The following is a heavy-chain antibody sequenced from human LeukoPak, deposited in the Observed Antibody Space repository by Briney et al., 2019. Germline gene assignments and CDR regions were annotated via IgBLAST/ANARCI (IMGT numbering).Heavy chain of an antibody. J-gene: IGHJ4*02. V-gene: IGHV3-53*01. D-gene: IGHD3-9*01. CDR1: GFTVSSNY. Sequence: GGSLRLSCAASGFTVSSNYMSWVRQAPGKGLEWVSVIYSGGSTYYADSVKGRFTISRDNSKNTLYLQMNSLRAEDTAVYYCAKARYDLLTGYYAYYFDYWGQGTLVTVSS. CDR3: AKARYDLLTGYYAYYFDY. CDR2: IYSGGST.